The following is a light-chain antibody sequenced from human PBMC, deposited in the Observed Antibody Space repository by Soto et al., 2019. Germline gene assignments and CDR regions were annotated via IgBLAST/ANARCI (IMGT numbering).Light chain of an antibody. CDR2: DAS. J-gene: IGKJ5*01. CDR3: HQYGTPRSVT. Sequence: EVVMTQSAAAVSLYPWERATLSCTPSQSVSSYLAWYQQKPGQAPRLLIYDASGRATGIPDRFSGSGSGTDFTLTISRLEPEDFAVYYCHQYGTPRSVTFGQGTRLEIK. CDR1: QSVSSY. V-gene: IGKV3-20*01.